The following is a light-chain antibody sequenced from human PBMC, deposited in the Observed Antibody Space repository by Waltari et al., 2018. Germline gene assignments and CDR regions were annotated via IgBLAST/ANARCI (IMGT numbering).Light chain of an antibody. CDR3: HQYNDWPVWT. CDR2: GAS. V-gene: IGKV3-15*01. J-gene: IGKJ1*01. CDR1: QSVRVN. Sequence: EIVLTQSPATLSVSTGERATLSCKASQSVRVNLACYQQKPVQPPRLVIYGASTRASRIPARFTGSGSGTEFTLTINSMQSEDFALYFCHQYNDWPVWTFGQGTKVDIK.